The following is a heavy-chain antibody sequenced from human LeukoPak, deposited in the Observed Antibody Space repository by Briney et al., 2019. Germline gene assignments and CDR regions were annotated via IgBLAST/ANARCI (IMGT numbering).Heavy chain of an antibody. Sequence: GGSLRLSCAASGFTFSSFEMNWVRQAPGKGLEWVSYVSSGGNTIFYADSVKGRFTISRDNAKNSLYLQMNSLRAEDTALYYCARGCSTTSCYYWYFDLWGRGTLVTVSS. CDR2: VSSGGNTI. V-gene: IGHV3-48*03. J-gene: IGHJ2*01. D-gene: IGHD2-2*01. CDR3: ARGCSTTSCYYWYFDL. CDR1: GFTFSSFE.